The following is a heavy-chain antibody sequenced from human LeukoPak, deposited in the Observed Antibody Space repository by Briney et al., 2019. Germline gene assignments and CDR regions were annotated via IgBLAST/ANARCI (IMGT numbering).Heavy chain of an antibody. J-gene: IGHJ5*02. V-gene: IGHV3-33*01. CDR1: GFTFSSYG. CDR2: IWYDGSNK. CDR3: GRSGTIAVAAHWGGATWYDP. D-gene: IGHD6-19*01. Sequence: GGSLRLSCAASGFTFSSYGMHWVRQAPGKGLEWVAVIWYDGSNKYYADSVKGRFTISRDNSKNTLYLQMNSLRAEDTAVYYCGRSGTIAVAAHWGGATWYDPGGKGTLVTVSS.